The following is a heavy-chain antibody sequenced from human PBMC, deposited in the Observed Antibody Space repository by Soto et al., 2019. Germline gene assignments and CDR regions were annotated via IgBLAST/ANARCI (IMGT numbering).Heavy chain of an antibody. J-gene: IGHJ4*02. Sequence: GASVKVSCKASGGTFDNYAITWVRQAPGQGLEWMGWIITMNDSTKYAEKVQDRVTMTTDTSTSTAYLELRSLRSDDTAVYYCARSIVVVTALDYWGQGTLVTVSS. CDR3: ARSIVVVTALDY. V-gene: IGHV1-18*01. CDR1: GGTFDNYA. D-gene: IGHD2-21*02. CDR2: IITMNDST.